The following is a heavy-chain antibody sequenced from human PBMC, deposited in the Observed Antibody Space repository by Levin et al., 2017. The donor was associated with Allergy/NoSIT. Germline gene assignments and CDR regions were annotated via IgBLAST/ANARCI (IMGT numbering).Heavy chain of an antibody. CDR1: GFSLSTSGMC. CDR3: ARIPYLGHSYGYYYGMDV. Sequence: ESGPTLVKPTQTLTLTCTVSGFSLSTSGMCVSWVRQPPGKALEWLARIDWDDDKFYSTSLQTRLTISKDTSKNQVVLTMTNMDPVDTATYYCARIPYLGHSYGYYYGMDVWGPGTTVAVSS. V-gene: IGHV2-70*17. D-gene: IGHD5-18*01. CDR2: IDWDDDK. J-gene: IGHJ6*02.